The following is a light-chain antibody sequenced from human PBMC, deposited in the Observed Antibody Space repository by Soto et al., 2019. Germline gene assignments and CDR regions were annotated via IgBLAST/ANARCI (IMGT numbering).Light chain of an antibody. CDR3: QRRRNWLT. V-gene: IGKV3-11*01. J-gene: IGKJ3*01. Sequence: EIVLTQSPATLSLSPGERATLSCRASQSVSSYLAWYQQKPGQAPRLLIYDASNRATGIPARFSGSGSGTDVTLSIRSLEPEVFAVYYCQRRRNWLTFGPGTKVDIK. CDR1: QSVSSY. CDR2: DAS.